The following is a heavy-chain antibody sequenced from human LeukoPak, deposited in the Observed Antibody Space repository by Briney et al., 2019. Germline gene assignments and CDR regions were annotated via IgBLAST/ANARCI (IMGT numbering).Heavy chain of an antibody. CDR2: ISSSVSDI. J-gene: IGHJ4*02. CDR1: GFTLSSYE. CDR3: ARERAACGGDCNDY. V-gene: IGHV3-48*03. Sequence: GGSLRLSCAASGFTLSSYEMNWVRQAPGKGLEWISYISSSVSDIHYADSVKGRFTISRDNAKNSLYLQMSSLRVEDTAVYYCARERAACGGDCNDYWGQGTLVTVSS. D-gene: IGHD2-21*02.